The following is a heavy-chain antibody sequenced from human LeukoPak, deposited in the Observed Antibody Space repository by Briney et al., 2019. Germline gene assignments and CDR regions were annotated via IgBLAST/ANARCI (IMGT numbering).Heavy chain of an antibody. D-gene: IGHD1-26*01. J-gene: IGHJ5*02. V-gene: IGHV3-74*01. CDR1: GFTFSSYW. CDR2: INSDGSST. CDR3: ASGIVGAYALAR. Sequence: GGSLRLSCAASGFTFSSYWMHWVRHAPGKGLVWVSRINSDGSSTSYADSVKGRFTISRDNAKNTLYLQMNSLRAEDTAVYYCASGIVGAYALARWGQGTLVTVSS.